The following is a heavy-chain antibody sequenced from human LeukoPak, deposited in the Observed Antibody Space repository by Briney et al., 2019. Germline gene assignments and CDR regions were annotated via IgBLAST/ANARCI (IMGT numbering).Heavy chain of an antibody. Sequence: PGGSLRLSCVGSGFTFRSHAMSWVRQAPEKGLEFVSGIYENGGTTYYADSVKGRFSISRDNSKNTLYLQMDSLRGEDTAVYYCAKGSTTSRPYYFDYWGQGTLVTVTS. J-gene: IGHJ4*02. CDR2: IYENGGTT. D-gene: IGHD2-2*01. CDR1: GFTFRSHA. CDR3: AKGSTTSRPYYFDY. V-gene: IGHV3-23*01.